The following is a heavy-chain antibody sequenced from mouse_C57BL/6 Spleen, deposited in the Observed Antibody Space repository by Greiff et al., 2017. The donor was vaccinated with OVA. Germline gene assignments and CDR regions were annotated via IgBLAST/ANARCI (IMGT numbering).Heavy chain of an antibody. Sequence: EVQRVESGGGLVQPGGSLSLSCAASGFTFTDYYMSWVRQPPGKALEWLGFIRNKANGYTTEYSASVKGRFTIPRDNSQSILYLQMNALRAEDSATYYCARYEGVDGYYEYFDVWGTGTTVTVSS. CDR2: IRNKANGYTT. CDR3: ARYEGVDGYYEYFDV. D-gene: IGHD2-3*01. J-gene: IGHJ1*03. CDR1: GFTFTDYY. V-gene: IGHV7-3*01.